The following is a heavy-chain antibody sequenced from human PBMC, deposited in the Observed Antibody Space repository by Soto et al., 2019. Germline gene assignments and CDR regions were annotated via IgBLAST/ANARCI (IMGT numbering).Heavy chain of an antibody. CDR1: GFTFSSYA. V-gene: IGHV3-30-3*01. D-gene: IGHD6-19*01. Sequence: GGSLRLSCAASGFTFSSYAMHWVRQAPGKGLEWVAVISYDGSNKYYADSVKGRFTISRDNSKNTLYLQMNSLRAEDTAVYYCARDQWLTHYYYYYGMDVWGQGTTVTVSS. CDR3: ARDQWLTHYYYYYGMDV. J-gene: IGHJ6*02. CDR2: ISYDGSNK.